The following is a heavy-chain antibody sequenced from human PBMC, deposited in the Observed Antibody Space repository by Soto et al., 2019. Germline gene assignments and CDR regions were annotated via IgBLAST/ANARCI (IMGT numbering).Heavy chain of an antibody. CDR3: RIGIITIRRVSISPD. CDR1: NGSISSNIYY. Sequence: DSLSLTCTVSNGSISSNIYYWVWVRQPPGKGLEWIASLYYGGSGNSFYNPSFRSRVTMSADASKSQFSLKLSSVTVADTAVYYCRIGIITIRRVSISPDWGQVPLGIVSA. V-gene: IGHV4-39*01. J-gene: IGHJ4*02. CDR2: LYYGGSGNS. D-gene: IGHD3-10*01.